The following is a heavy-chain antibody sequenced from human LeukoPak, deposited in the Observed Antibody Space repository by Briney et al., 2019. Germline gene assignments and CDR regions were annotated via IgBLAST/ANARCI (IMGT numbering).Heavy chain of an antibody. J-gene: IGHJ4*02. CDR3: AKDTVDMNY. D-gene: IGHD3-9*01. V-gene: IGHV3-9*01. CDR2: ISWNSGSI. Sequence: GGSLRLSCAASGFTFDDYVMHWVRQAPGKGLEWGSGISWNSGSIGYADSVKGRFTISRDNAKNSLYLQMNSLRAEDTALYYCAKDTVDMNYWGQGILVTVSS. CDR1: GFTFDDYV.